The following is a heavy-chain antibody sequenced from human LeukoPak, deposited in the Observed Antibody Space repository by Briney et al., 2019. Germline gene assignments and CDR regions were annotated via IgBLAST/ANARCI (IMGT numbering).Heavy chain of an antibody. CDR2: INPNSGGT. CDR3: ARFGVEDSSGWYDAFDI. CDR1: VYSFTDYY. V-gene: IGHV1-2*02. Sequence: SVKVSRKGSVYSFTDYYMQWVRLAPGQPREWMGWINPNSGGTNYAQTFQGRVTMTRDTSISTAYMELSRLRSDDTAVYYCARFGVEDSSGWYDAFDIWGQGTMVTVSS. J-gene: IGHJ3*02. D-gene: IGHD3-22*01.